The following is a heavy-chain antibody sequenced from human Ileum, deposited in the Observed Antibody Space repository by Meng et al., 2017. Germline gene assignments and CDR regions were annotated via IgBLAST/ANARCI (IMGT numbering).Heavy chain of an antibody. CDR1: GFTFSSYG. V-gene: IGHV3-33*01. Sequence: GESLKISCAASGFTFSSYGMHWVRQAPGKGLEWVAVIWYDGSNKYYADSVKGRFTISRDNSKNTLYLQMNSLRAEDTAVYYCARAGPNSSAWYRGRGTDAFDIWGQGTMVTVSS. D-gene: IGHD6-19*01. CDR3: ARAGPNSSAWYRGRGTDAFDI. CDR2: IWYDGSNK. J-gene: IGHJ3*02.